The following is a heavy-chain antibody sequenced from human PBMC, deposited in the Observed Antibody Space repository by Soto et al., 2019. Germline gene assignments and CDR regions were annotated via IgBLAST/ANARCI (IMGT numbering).Heavy chain of an antibody. D-gene: IGHD2-15*01. CDR3: ARVITGYRASEC. V-gene: IGHV4-39*01. Sequence: SETLSLTCTFSDVSISSSTYYCGWFRQPPWRGLEWIGNIYYSGSTFYNPSLKSRVTVSIDTSKNKFSLSLGSLTAADTAVYYCARVITGYRASECWGQRAWVNVSS. CDR1: DVSISSSTYY. CDR2: IYYSGST. J-gene: IGHJ4*02.